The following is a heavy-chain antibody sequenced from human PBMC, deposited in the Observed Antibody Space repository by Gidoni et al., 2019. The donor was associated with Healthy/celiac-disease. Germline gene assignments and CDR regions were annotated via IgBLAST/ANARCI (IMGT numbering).Heavy chain of an antibody. Sequence: EVQLVESGGGLVQPGGSLRLSCAASGFPFSGYWMHWVRQAPGKGLVWVSRINSDGSSTSYADSVKGRFTISRDNAKNTLYLQMNSLRAEDTAVYYCAREGIVVAATPGDYWGQGTLVTVSS. CDR3: AREGIVVAATPGDY. CDR2: INSDGSST. J-gene: IGHJ4*02. CDR1: GFPFSGYW. V-gene: IGHV3-74*01. D-gene: IGHD2-15*01.